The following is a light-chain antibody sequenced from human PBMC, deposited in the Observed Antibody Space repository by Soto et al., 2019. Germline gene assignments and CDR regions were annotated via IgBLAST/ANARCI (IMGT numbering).Light chain of an antibody. CDR3: QQYDSSPRT. CDR1: QSVSSSY. Sequence: EIVLTHSPGTLSLSPCERATLSFSASQSVSSSYLAWYQQKPGQAPRLLIYRTSNRATGIPDRFSGSGSGTDFTLTISRLEPEDFAVYWCQQYDSSPRTFGQGTKV. CDR2: RTS. J-gene: IGKJ1*01. V-gene: IGKV3-20*01.